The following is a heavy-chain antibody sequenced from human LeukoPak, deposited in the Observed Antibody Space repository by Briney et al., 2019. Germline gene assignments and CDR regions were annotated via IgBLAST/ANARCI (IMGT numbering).Heavy chain of an antibody. D-gene: IGHD3-22*01. CDR1: GGSISSSSYY. CDR2: IYYSGST. CDR3: ARASAVYDSSGYYRKYYFDY. Sequence: PSETLSLTCTVSGGSISSSSYYWGWIRQPPGKGLEWIGSIYYSGSTYYNPSLKSRVTISVDTSKNQFSLKLSSVTAADTAVYYCARASAVYDSSGYYRKYYFDYWGQGTLVTVSS. J-gene: IGHJ4*02. V-gene: IGHV4-39*01.